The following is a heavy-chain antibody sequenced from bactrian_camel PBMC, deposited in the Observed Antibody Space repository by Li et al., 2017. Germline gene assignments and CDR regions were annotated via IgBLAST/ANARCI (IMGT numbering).Heavy chain of an antibody. J-gene: IGHJ4*01. CDR1: GGSFSDYV. Sequence: VQLVESGGALVQPGGSLRLSCAASGGSFSDYVMSWVRQRPGQGLEWVASIMQDSPRAEYADSVEGRFTIFQDKANNTVSLQMDNLKPEDTAMYYCGAGQYTWSGGCVYLLWARVELKYWGQGTQVTVS. D-gene: IGHD7*01. CDR3: GAGQYTWSGGCVYLLWARVELKY. CDR2: IMQDSPRA. V-gene: IGHV3S40*01.